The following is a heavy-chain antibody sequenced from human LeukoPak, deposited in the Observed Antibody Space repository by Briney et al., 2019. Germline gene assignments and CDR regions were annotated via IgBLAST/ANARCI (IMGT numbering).Heavy chain of an antibody. V-gene: IGHV3-33*01. CDR2: VWYDGSKK. Sequence: PGGSLRLSCAGSGFTFSSYGMKWVRQAQGKGREWGAVVWYDGSKKYSADSVKGRITISRDDSKNTLYLQMNSLRAEDTAVYYCARGVGYYDSSGTIDYWGQGTLVTVSS. D-gene: IGHD3-22*01. CDR3: ARGVGYYDSSGTIDY. J-gene: IGHJ4*02. CDR1: GFTFSSYG.